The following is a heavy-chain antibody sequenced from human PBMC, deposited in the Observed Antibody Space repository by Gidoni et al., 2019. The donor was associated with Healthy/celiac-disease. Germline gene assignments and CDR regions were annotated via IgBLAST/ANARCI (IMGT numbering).Heavy chain of an antibody. CDR3: ASITMVRAGAFDY. CDR1: VGTFSSYA. J-gene: IGHJ4*02. Sequence: QVQLVQSGAEVKKPGSSVKVSCKASVGTFSSYAISWLRQAPGQGLEWMGGIITIFGTANYAQKFQGRVTITADKSTSTAYMELSSLRSEDTAVYYCASITMVRAGAFDYWGQGTLVTVSS. D-gene: IGHD3-10*01. CDR2: IITIFGTA. V-gene: IGHV1-69*06.